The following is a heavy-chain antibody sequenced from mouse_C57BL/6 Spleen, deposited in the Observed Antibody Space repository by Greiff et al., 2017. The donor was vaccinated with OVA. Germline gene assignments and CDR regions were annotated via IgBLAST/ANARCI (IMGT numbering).Heavy chain of an antibody. D-gene: IGHD6-1*01. Sequence: EVKLVESGGGLVKPGGSLKLSCAASGFTFSSYTMSWVRQTPEKRLEWVATISGGGGNTYYPDSVKGRFTISRDNAKNTLYLQMSSLRSEDTALYYCARGPLEYYAMDYWGQGTSVTVSS. CDR2: ISGGGGNT. CDR1: GFTFSSYT. CDR3: ARGPLEYYAMDY. V-gene: IGHV5-9*01. J-gene: IGHJ4*01.